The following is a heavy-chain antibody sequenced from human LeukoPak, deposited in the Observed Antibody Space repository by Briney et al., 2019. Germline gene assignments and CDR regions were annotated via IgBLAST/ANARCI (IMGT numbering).Heavy chain of an antibody. J-gene: IGHJ4*02. V-gene: IGHV1-69*01. CDR2: IIPIFGTA. D-gene: IGHD5-18*01. Sequence: SVTVSCKASGGTFSSYAISWVRQAPGQGLEWMGGIIPIFGTANYAQKFQGRVTITADESTSTAYMELSSLRSEDTAVYYCARGARLGYSYGYVAHYWGQGPLVTLSS. CDR1: GGTFSSYA. CDR3: ARGARLGYSYGYVAHY.